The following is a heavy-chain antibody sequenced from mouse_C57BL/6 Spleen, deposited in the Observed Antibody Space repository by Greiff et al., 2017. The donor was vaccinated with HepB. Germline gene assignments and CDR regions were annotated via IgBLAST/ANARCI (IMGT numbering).Heavy chain of an antibody. CDR1: GYSFTGYY. V-gene: IGHV1-42*01. CDR3: ARSAAMDY. Sequence: VQLQQSGPELVKPGASVKISCKASGYSFTGYYMNWVKQSPEKSLEWIGEINPSTGGTTYNEKFKAKATLTVDTSSSTTYMQLKSLTSEDSAVYYCARSAAMDYWGQGTSVTVSS. CDR2: INPSTGGT. J-gene: IGHJ4*01.